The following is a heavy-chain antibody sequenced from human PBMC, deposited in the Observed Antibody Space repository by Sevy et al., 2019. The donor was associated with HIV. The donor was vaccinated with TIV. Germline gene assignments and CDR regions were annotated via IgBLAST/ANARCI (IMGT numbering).Heavy chain of an antibody. V-gene: IGHV3-23*01. J-gene: IGHJ4*02. CDR1: GFTFSSYA. CDR3: AKDRIMITFGGVIAFDY. D-gene: IGHD3-16*02. Sequence: GGSLRLSCAASGFTFSSYAMSWVHQAPGKGLEWVSAISGSGGSTYYADSVKGRFTISRDNSKNTLYLQMNSLRAEDTAVYYCAKDRIMITFGGVIAFDYWGQGTLVTVSS. CDR2: ISGSGGST.